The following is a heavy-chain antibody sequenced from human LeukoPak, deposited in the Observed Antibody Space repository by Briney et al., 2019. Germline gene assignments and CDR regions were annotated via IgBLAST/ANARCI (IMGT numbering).Heavy chain of an antibody. CDR1: GFTFSDYY. CDR2: ISSSGSTI. D-gene: IGHD3-10*01. CDR3: SRGKSGLVRESFDYLDY. Sequence: GGSLRLSCAASGFTFSDYYMSWIRQAPGKGLEWVSYISSSGSTIYYADSVKGRFTISRDNAKNSLYLQMNSLRSEDTAVYYCSRGKSGLVRESFDYLDYWGQGTLVTVSS. V-gene: IGHV3-11*01. J-gene: IGHJ4*02.